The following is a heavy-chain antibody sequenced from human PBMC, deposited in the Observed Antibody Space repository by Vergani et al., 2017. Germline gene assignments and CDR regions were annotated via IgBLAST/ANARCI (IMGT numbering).Heavy chain of an antibody. CDR1: GYSFTSYW. D-gene: IGHD3-3*01. Sequence: EVQLVQSGAEVKKPGESLKISCKGSGYSFTSYWIGWVRQMPGKGLEWMGIIYPGDSDTRYSPSFQGQVTISADKSISTAYLPWSSLKASDAAMYYCARQDLGPRKTYNWFDPWGQGTLVTVSS. CDR2: IYPGDSDT. V-gene: IGHV5-51*01. CDR3: ARQDLGPRKTYNWFDP. J-gene: IGHJ5*02.